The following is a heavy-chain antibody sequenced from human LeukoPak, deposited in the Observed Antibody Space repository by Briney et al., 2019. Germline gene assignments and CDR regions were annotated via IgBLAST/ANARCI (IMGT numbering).Heavy chain of an antibody. J-gene: IGHJ4*02. D-gene: IGHD3-22*01. CDR2: ISSSSSYI. V-gene: IGHV3-21*01. CDR1: GFTFSSCS. Sequence: GGSLRLSCAASGFTFSSCSMNWVRQAPGKGLEWVSSISSSSSYIYYADSVKGRFTISRDNAKNSLYLQMNSLRAEDTAVYYCAREKNIGYYDSSGYCDYWGQGTLVTVSS. CDR3: AREKNIGYYDSSGYCDY.